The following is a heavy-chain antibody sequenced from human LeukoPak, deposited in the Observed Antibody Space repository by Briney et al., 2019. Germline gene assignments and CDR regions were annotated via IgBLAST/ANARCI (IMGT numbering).Heavy chain of an antibody. J-gene: IGHJ4*02. Sequence: GASVKVSCKASGYTFTSYGISWVRQAPGQGLEWMGGIIPIFGTANYAQKFQGRVTITADESTSTAYMELSSLRSEDTAVYYCARAWSRYSYGYGGAWDYWGQGTLVTVSS. CDR2: IIPIFGTA. CDR1: GYTFTSYG. D-gene: IGHD5-18*01. V-gene: IGHV1-69*13. CDR3: ARAWSRYSYGYGGAWDY.